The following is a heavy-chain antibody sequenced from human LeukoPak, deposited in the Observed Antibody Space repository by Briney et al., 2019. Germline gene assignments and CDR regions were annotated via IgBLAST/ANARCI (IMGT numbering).Heavy chain of an antibody. J-gene: IGHJ4*02. CDR2: INHSVST. V-gene: IGHV4-34*01. Sequence: SETLSLTCAVYGGSFSGYYCSWIRQPPGKGLEWIGEINHSVSTNYNPSLKSRVTISVDTSKNQFSLKLSSVTAADTAVYYCARGSGRLTFDYWGQGNLVTVSS. CDR3: ARGSGRLTFDY. CDR1: GGSFSGYY. D-gene: IGHD6-19*01.